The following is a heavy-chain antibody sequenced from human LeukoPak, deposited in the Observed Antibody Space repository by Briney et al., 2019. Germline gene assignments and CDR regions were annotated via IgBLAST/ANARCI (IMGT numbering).Heavy chain of an antibody. J-gene: IGHJ4*02. CDR3: ARREQWLVPYFDY. V-gene: IGHV4-39*01. Sequence: PSETLSLTCTVSGGSISSSSYYWGWIRQPPGKGLEWIGSIYYSGSTYYNPSLKSRVTISVDTSKNQFSLKLSSVTAADTAVYYCARREQWLVPYFDYWGQGTLVTVS. CDR1: GGSISSSSYY. D-gene: IGHD6-19*01. CDR2: IYYSGST.